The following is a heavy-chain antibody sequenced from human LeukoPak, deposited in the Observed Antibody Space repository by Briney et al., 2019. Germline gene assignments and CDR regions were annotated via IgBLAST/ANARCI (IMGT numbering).Heavy chain of an antibody. Sequence: GGSLRLXCAASGFTFSSYEMNWVRQAPGKGLGWVSYISSSGSTIYYADSVKGRFTISRDNAKNSLYLQMNSLRAEDTAVYYCARVGRVAVAGFDYWGQGTLVTVSS. CDR1: GFTFSSYE. J-gene: IGHJ4*02. CDR2: ISSSGSTI. CDR3: ARVGRVAVAGFDY. V-gene: IGHV3-48*03. D-gene: IGHD6-19*01.